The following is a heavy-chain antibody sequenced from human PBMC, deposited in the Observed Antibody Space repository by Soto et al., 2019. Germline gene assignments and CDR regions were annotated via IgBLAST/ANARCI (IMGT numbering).Heavy chain of an antibody. V-gene: IGHV4-59*01. J-gene: IGHJ4*02. CDR3: ALRSMAVVPEY. CDR1: GDSISSYY. D-gene: IGHD3-22*01. CDR2: LYYGRSA. Sequence: QVQLQESGPGLVEPSETLSLTCAVSGDSISSYYCMWIRQPPGKGLESIGYLYYGRSANYNPSLKSRVTLSVDTSTNQCYMTLSSMTAADTAVYYCALRSMAVVPEYWGQGTLVTVSS.